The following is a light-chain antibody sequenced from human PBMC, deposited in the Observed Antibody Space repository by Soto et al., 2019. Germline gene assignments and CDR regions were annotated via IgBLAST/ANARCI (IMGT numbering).Light chain of an antibody. CDR3: SSYSRSPSYV. CDR2: EVS. Sequence: QSVLTQPASVSGSPGQSITMSCTGTSDDVGGYNYVSWYQQHPGEVPKLVIFEVSNRPSGVSNRFSGSKSGNTASLTISGLQAEDEADYYCSSYSRSPSYVFGNRTKVTV. CDR1: SDDVGGYNY. J-gene: IGLJ1*01. V-gene: IGLV2-14*01.